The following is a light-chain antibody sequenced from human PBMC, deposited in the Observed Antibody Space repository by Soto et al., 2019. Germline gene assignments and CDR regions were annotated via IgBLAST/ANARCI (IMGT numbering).Light chain of an antibody. Sequence: DVQLTQSPTFLSASVGDRVTITCRASQGISTDLAWYQQKPGKAPKLLIYAASTLQSGVPSRFSGSGLGTEFTLTVSGLQPEDSATYYCQEINFYPPALGPGTKVDIK. V-gene: IGKV1-9*01. CDR3: QEINFYPPA. CDR2: AAS. CDR1: QGISTD. J-gene: IGKJ3*01.